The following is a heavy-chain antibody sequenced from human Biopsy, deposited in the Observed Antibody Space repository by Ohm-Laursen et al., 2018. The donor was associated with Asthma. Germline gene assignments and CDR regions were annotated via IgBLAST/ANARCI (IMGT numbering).Heavy chain of an antibody. CDR3: ARAQDYYDSRGYYRSFDY. D-gene: IGHD3-22*01. CDR1: YGSITSGVYY. CDR2: IYYSGST. J-gene: IGHJ4*02. Sequence: SQTLSLTCTVSYGSITSGVYYWTWIRQHPGKGLEWIGFIYYSGSTYYNPSLKSRVSISIDTSKNQFSLKLSSVTAADTAVYYCARAQDYYDSRGYYRSFDYWGQRTLVTVSS. V-gene: IGHV4-31*03.